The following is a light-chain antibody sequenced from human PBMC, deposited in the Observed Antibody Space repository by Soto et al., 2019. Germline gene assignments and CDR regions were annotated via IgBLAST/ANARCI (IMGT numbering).Light chain of an antibody. V-gene: IGKV1-39*01. CDR3: QQSYIPPQT. CDR2: LTS. Sequence: DIQMTQSPSSLSASVADSITITCRARQNTDKFLNWYQQRPGRAPRLLIYLTSTLQGGVPSRFSGSGSGTDFSLTISDLHPEDFATYYCQQSYIPPQTFGQGTKL. CDR1: QNTDKF. J-gene: IGKJ1*01.